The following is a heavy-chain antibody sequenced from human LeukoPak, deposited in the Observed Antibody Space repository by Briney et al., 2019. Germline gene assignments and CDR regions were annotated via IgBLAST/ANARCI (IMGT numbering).Heavy chain of an antibody. CDR3: ARGLTTYYDILTGYAFDY. D-gene: IGHD3-9*01. CDR2: IYSGGST. V-gene: IGHV3-53*01. CDR1: GFTVSSNY. Sequence: AGGSLRLSCAASGFTVSSNYMSWVRQAPGKGLEWVSVIYSGGSTYCADSVKGRFTISRDNSKNTLYLQMNSLRAEDTAVYYCARGLTTYYDILTGYAFDYWGQGTLVTVSS. J-gene: IGHJ4*02.